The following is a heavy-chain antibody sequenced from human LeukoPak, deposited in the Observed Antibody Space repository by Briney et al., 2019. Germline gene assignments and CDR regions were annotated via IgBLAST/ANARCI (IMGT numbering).Heavy chain of an antibody. D-gene: IGHD4-17*01. CDR1: GGSISSSSYY. V-gene: IGHV4-39*07. Sequence: SETLSLTCTVSGGSISSSSYYWGWIRQPPGKGLEWIGSIYYSGSTYYSPSLKSRVTISLDTSRNQFSLKLNSVTAADTAVYYCARGTVTMDYWGRGTLVTVSS. CDR2: IYYSGST. CDR3: ARGTVTMDY. J-gene: IGHJ4*02.